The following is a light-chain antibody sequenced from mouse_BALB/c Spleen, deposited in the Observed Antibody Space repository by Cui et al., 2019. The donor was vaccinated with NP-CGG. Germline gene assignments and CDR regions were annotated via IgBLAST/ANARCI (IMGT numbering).Light chain of an antibody. CDR2: GVR. CDR1: TGAVTTSNY. CDR3: ALWYSTHWV. Sequence: QAVVTQESALTTSPGGTVILTCRSSTGAVTTSNYANWVQEKPDHLFTGLKWGVRDTEPGVSVRVSDSLIVDKAAPTITEAQTEDDAMYFCALWYSTHWVFGGGTKLTVL. J-gene: IGLJ1*01. V-gene: IGLV2*02.